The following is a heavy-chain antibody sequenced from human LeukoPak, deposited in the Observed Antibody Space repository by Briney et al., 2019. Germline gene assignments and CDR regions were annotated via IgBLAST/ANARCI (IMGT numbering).Heavy chain of an antibody. D-gene: IGHD5-18*01. CDR3: ARLYIYGFDY. Sequence: GESLKISCKGSGYSFTTYWIGWVRQMPGKGLEWMGIIYPGDSDTRYSPSFQGQVTISADKSINTAYPQWSNLKASDTAMYYCARLYIYGFDYWGQGTLVTVSS. CDR1: GYSFTTYW. CDR2: IYPGDSDT. V-gene: IGHV5-51*01. J-gene: IGHJ4*02.